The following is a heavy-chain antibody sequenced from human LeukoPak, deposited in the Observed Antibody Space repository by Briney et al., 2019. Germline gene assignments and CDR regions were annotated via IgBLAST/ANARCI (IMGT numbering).Heavy chain of an antibody. D-gene: IGHD7-27*01. CDR3: ARGRSLGS. CDR2: INHSGSS. J-gene: IGHJ5*02. Sequence: AGGLSRPCGVAGGSFMGCYGGWRRQPPGKGLEGIGEINHSGSSNYNPALKSRVTISVDTSKNQFSLKLSSVTAADTAVYYCARGRSLGSWGQGTLVTVSS. V-gene: IGHV4-34*01. CDR1: GGSFMGCY.